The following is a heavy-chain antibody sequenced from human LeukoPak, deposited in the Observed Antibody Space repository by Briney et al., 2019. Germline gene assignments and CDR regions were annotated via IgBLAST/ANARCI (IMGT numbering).Heavy chain of an antibody. J-gene: IGHJ3*02. CDR1: GYTFTSYA. V-gene: IGHV1-3*01. CDR3: ARVASSAFDI. Sequence: ASVNVSCKASGYTFTSYAMHWVRQAPGQRLEWMGWINAGNGNTKYSQKFQGRVTIATDTSASTAYMELRSLRSEDTAVYYCARVASSAFDIWGQGTMVTVSS. CDR2: INAGNGNT.